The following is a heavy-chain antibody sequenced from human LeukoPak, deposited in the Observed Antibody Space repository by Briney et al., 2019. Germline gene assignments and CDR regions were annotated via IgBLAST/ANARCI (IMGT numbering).Heavy chain of an antibody. CDR1: GFTFSSNY. V-gene: IGHV3-66*02. Sequence: PGGSLRLSCAASGFTFSSNYMSWVRQAPGKGLEWVSVIYSGGSAYYADSVKGRFTISRDTSKNTLYLQMNSLKPEDTAAYYCSTDRRASAGFYFDSWGQGTLVTVSS. CDR3: STDRRASAGFYFDS. CDR2: IYSGGSA. D-gene: IGHD6-13*01. J-gene: IGHJ4*02.